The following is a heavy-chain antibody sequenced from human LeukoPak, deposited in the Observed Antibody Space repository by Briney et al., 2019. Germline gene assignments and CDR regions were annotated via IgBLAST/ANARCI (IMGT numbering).Heavy chain of an antibody. Sequence: SETLSLTCTVSGGSISIYYWSWIRQPAGKGLEWIGRIYTSGSPNYNPSLKSRVTMSVDTSKNQFSLKLSSVTAADTAVYYCARVGNYYDSSGYYYFDYWGQGTLVTVSS. D-gene: IGHD3-22*01. J-gene: IGHJ4*02. V-gene: IGHV4-4*07. CDR1: GGSISIYY. CDR2: IYTSGSP. CDR3: ARVGNYYDSSGYYYFDY.